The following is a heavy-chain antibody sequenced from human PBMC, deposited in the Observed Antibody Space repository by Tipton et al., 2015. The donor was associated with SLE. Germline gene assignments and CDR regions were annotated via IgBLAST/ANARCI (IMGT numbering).Heavy chain of an antibody. CDR3: AGDDYASGIT. J-gene: IGHJ5*02. D-gene: IGHD3-10*01. CDR2: IWYDGSKT. CDR1: GFFFRDHG. V-gene: IGHV3-33*08. Sequence: SLRLSCAASGFFFRDHGMHWVRQAPGKGLEWVAIIWYDGSKTFFADSVKGRFTISRDNSKNTLYLQMNSLRVEDTAVYFCAGDDYASGITWGQGTLVTVSS.